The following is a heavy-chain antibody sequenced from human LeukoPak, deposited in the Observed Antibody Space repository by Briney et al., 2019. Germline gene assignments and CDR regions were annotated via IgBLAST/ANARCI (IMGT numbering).Heavy chain of an antibody. Sequence: GRSLRLSCVASGLKFRNYGMHWVRQAPGKGLEWVAIIWYDGSIKYYADSVKGRFTISRDNSKNTLYLQMNSLRAEDTAIYYCTTVRGCGGDCYYIDYWGQGTLVTVSS. CDR2: IWYDGSIK. J-gene: IGHJ4*02. D-gene: IGHD2-21*02. CDR1: GLKFRNYG. CDR3: TTVRGCGGDCYYIDY. V-gene: IGHV3-33*01.